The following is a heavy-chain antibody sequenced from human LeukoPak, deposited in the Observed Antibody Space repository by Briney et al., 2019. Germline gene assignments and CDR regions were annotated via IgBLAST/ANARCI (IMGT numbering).Heavy chain of an antibody. V-gene: IGHV3-23*01. J-gene: IGHJ4*02. D-gene: IGHD6-19*01. CDR1: RFTCNAYA. Sequence: GGSPRLSCAASRFTCNAYAIYCVRQAPGKGLEWVSRICGSGGCTYYADSVKGRFTISRDNSKNTVYLQMNSLTADDTAIYYCAKTTVGYSSGRYPGWPADCWGQGTLVTVSS. CDR2: ICGSGGCT. CDR3: AKTTVGYSSGRYPGWPADC.